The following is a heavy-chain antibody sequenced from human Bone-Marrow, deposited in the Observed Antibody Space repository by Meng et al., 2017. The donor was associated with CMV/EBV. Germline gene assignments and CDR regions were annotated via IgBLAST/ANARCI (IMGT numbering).Heavy chain of an antibody. J-gene: IGHJ4*02. D-gene: IGHD1-26*01. Sequence: ASVKVSCKASGYTFTSYGISWVRQAPGQGLEWMGWISTYNANTNYAQNLQGRVTMTTDTSTTTVYMELRSLTSDDTAVYYCARGVGASKVSNFDYWGKGTLVTVSS. CDR3: ARGVGASKVSNFDY. CDR2: ISTYNANT. CDR1: GYTFTSYG. V-gene: IGHV1-18*01.